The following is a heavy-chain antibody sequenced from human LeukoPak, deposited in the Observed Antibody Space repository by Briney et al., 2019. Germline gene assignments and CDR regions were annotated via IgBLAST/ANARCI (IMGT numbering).Heavy chain of an antibody. CDR1: GFTFSNYA. CDR2: ISYDGINK. Sequence: PGGSLRLSCAASGFTFSNYAMHWVRQAPGKGLDWVAVISYDGINKYYADSVKGRFTISRDNSKNTLYLQMNSLRAEDTAVYYCADLEPNDAFDIWGQGTMVTVSS. J-gene: IGHJ3*02. CDR3: ADLEPNDAFDI. D-gene: IGHD1-1*01. V-gene: IGHV3-30-3*01.